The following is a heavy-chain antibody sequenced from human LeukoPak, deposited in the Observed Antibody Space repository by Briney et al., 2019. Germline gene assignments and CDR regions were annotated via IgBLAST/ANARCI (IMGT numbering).Heavy chain of an antibody. Sequence: GESLKISCKGSGYNFTTYWIGWVRQMPGKGLEWMGIMYPGDSTIRYSPSFQGQVTISADKSISTAYLQWSSLKASDTAMYYCARRPDSSGWSSIDYWGQGTLVTVSS. J-gene: IGHJ4*02. V-gene: IGHV5-51*01. CDR3: ARRPDSSGWSSIDY. CDR1: GYNFTTYW. CDR2: MYPGDSTI. D-gene: IGHD6-19*01.